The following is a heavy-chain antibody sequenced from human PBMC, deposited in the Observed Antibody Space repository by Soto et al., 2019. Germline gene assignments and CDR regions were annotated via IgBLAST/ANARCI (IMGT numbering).Heavy chain of an antibody. CDR3: ARQDIVATKSLDY. CDR2: IYYSGRT. CDR1: GAPITSSSYS. D-gene: IGHD5-12*01. Sequence: QLQLQESGPGLVKPSETLSLTCTVSGAPITSSSYSGGWIGHPPGKGLEWIGSIYYSGRTYYNPSLKSRVTISVDTSKNQFSRKLSSVTAADTAVYYCARQDIVATKSLDYWGQGTLVTVSS. V-gene: IGHV4-39*01. J-gene: IGHJ4*02.